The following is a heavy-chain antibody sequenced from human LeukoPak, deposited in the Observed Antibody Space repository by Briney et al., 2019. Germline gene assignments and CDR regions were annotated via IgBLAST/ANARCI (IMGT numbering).Heavy chain of an antibody. D-gene: IGHD3-22*01. CDR2: IYSGGST. CDR3: ASGGYYYDSSGYTDY. J-gene: IGHJ4*02. Sequence: GGSLRLSCAASGFTVSSNYMSWVRQAPGKGLEWVSVIYSGGSTYYADSVKGGFTISRDNSKNTLYLQMNSLRAEDTAVYYCASGGYYYDSSGYTDYWGQGTLVTVSS. CDR1: GFTVSSNY. V-gene: IGHV3-66*01.